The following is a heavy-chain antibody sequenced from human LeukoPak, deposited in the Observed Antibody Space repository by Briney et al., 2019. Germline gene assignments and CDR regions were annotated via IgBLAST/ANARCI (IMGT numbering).Heavy chain of an antibody. V-gene: IGHV4-39*01. CDR3: ARLVSRTVGWLTHYFDY. J-gene: IGHJ4*02. Sequence: SETLSLTCSVSGGSISSSSYYWGWIRQPPGKGLGWIGSIYYSGSTYYNPSLKSRVTISVDTSKIQFSLKLSSVTAADTAVYYCARLVSRTVGWLTHYFDYWGQGTLVTVSS. CDR1: GGSISSSSYY. CDR2: IYYSGST. D-gene: IGHD4-23*01.